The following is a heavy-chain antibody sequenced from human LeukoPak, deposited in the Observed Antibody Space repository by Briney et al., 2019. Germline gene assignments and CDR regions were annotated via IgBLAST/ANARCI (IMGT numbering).Heavy chain of an antibody. CDR3: TRDPTQYLRYGYFDY. V-gene: IGHV3-21*01. Sequence: GGSLRLSCAASGFTFSSSAMNWVRQAPGKGLEWVSSINNVGSHIYYAGSVRGRFTISRDNAKNSLYLQMSSLRAEDTAVYYCTRDPTQYLRYGYFDYWGQGTLVTVSS. CDR2: INNVGSHI. D-gene: IGHD4-11*01. J-gene: IGHJ4*02. CDR1: GFTFSSSA.